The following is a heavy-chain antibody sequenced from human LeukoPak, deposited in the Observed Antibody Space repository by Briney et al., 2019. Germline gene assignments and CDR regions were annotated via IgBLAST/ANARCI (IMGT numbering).Heavy chain of an antibody. V-gene: IGHV3-53*04. CDR3: ARVWRSSWFHYYCYYGMDV. Sequence: PGGSLRLSCAASGFTVSSNYMSWVRQAPGKGLEWVSVIYSGGSTYYADSVKGRFTISRHNSKNTLYLQMNSLRAEDTAVYYCARVWRSSWFHYYCYYGMDVWGQGTLVTVSS. J-gene: IGHJ6*02. CDR2: IYSGGST. CDR1: GFTVSSNY. D-gene: IGHD6-13*01.